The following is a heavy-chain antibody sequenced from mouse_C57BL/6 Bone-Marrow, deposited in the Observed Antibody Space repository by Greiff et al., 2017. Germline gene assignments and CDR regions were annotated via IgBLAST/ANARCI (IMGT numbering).Heavy chain of an antibody. CDR2: INPGSGGT. J-gene: IGHJ2*01. D-gene: IGHD2-3*01. CDR1: GYAFTNFL. Sequence: QVQLKESGAELVRPGTSVKVSCKASGYAFTNFLIEWVKQRPGQGLEWIGVINPGSGGTNYNEKFKGKATLTADKSSSTAYMKLSSLTSEDSAVYFCAIWSPFYDGSRYWGQGTTLTVSS. V-gene: IGHV1-54*01. CDR3: AIWSPFYDGSRY.